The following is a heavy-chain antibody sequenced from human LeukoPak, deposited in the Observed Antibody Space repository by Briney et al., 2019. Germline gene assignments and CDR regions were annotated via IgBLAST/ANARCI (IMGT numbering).Heavy chain of an antibody. J-gene: IGHJ6*02. Sequence: ASLKVPCKASGYTFTSYYMHWVRQAPGQGLEWMGIINPSGGSTSYAQKFQGRVTMTRDTSTSTVYMELSSLRSEDTAVYYCARDGGYSPKCYYGMDVWGQGTTVTVSS. V-gene: IGHV1-46*01. CDR3: ARDGGYSPKCYYGMDV. CDR1: GYTFTSYY. D-gene: IGHD5-18*01. CDR2: INPSGGST.